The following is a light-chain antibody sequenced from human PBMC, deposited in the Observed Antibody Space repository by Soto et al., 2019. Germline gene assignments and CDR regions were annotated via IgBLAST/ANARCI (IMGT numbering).Light chain of an antibody. CDR2: DNT. CDR1: TSNIGNNY. J-gene: IGLJ3*02. CDR3: VTWDNSLSIGV. Sequence: QSVLTQPPSVSAAPGQKVTISCSGSTSNIGNNYVSRYQQLPGTAPKLLIYDNTERPSGIPDRFSGSKSGASATLGITGLQTGDEADYYCVTWDNSLSIGVFGGGTKLTVL. V-gene: IGLV1-51*01.